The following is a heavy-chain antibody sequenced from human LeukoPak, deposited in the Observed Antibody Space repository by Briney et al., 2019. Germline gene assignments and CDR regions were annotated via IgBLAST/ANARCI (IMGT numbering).Heavy chain of an antibody. Sequence: GGSLRLSCAASGFSVSSNYMTWVRQAPGKGLECVSVIYGGGNTYYADSVGGRFTISRDNSKDTLYLQMNSLRAEDTAVYYCAKAYSSSSFPDYWGQGTLVTVSS. D-gene: IGHD6-6*01. J-gene: IGHJ4*02. CDR1: GFSVSSNY. CDR3: AKAYSSSSFPDY. CDR2: IYGGGNT. V-gene: IGHV3-53*01.